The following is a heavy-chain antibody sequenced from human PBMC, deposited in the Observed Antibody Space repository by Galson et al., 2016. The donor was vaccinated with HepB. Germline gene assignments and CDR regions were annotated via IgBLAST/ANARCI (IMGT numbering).Heavy chain of an antibody. J-gene: IGHJ4*02. CDR2: LIPIFGTT. CDR1: GGTFSIYA. V-gene: IGHV1-69*05. Sequence: SVKVSCKASGGTFSIYAISWVRQAPGQGLEWMGGLIPIFGTTNYAQKFQGRVTITTDESTRTAFMELSSLRSEDTAVYYCAREGDETGTTLYYFDYWGQGTLVTVSS. D-gene: IGHD1-1*01. CDR3: AREGDETGTTLYYFDY.